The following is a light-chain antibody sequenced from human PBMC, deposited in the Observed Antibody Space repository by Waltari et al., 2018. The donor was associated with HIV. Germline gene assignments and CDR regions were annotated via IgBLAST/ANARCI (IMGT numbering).Light chain of an antibody. CDR3: ATWDSSLSAVV. V-gene: IGLV1-51*01. J-gene: IGLJ2*01. CDR1: SSHIWRNY. CDR2: DNN. Sequence: QSVLTQPPSVSAAPGQKVTISCAGSSSHIWRNYVSWYQPLPGTAPKFLIYDNNKRPSGIPDRFSGSKSGTSATLGITGLQTGDEADYYCATWDSSLSAVVFGGGTKLTVL.